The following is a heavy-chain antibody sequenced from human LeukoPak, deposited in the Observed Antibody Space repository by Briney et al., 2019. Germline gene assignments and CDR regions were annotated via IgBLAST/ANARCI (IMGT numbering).Heavy chain of an antibody. D-gene: IGHD6-13*01. CDR2: IRYDGSNK. CDR3: AKDALAAAGIGHGYMDV. V-gene: IGHV3-30*02. J-gene: IGHJ6*03. Sequence: PGGSLRLSCAASGFTFSSYGMHWVRQAPGKGLEWVAFIRYDGSNKYYADSVKGRFTISRDNSKNTLYLQMNSLRAEDTAVYYCAKDALAAAGIGHGYMDVWGKGTTVTISS. CDR1: GFTFSSYG.